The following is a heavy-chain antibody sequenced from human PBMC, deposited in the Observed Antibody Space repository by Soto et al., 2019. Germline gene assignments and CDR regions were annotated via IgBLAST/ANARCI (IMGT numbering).Heavy chain of an antibody. Sequence: GASVKVSCKASGYTFTSYGISWVRQAPGQGLEWMGGIIPIFGTANYAQKFQGRVTITADESTSTAYMELSSLRSEDTAVYYCARDPGYSGYDNLDYYYGMDVWGQGTTVTSP. CDR1: GYTFTSYG. D-gene: IGHD5-12*01. J-gene: IGHJ6*02. V-gene: IGHV1-69*13. CDR3: ARDPGYSGYDNLDYYYGMDV. CDR2: IIPIFGTA.